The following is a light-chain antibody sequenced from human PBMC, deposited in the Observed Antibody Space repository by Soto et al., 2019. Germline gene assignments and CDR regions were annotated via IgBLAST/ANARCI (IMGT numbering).Light chain of an antibody. CDR3: HQTFSFSNS. CDR2: ASS. CDR1: QSVRTY. V-gene: IGKV1-39*01. J-gene: IGKJ2*03. Sequence: DLQMTQSPSSLSASVGDRVTINCRASQSVRTYLNWYQQRPGGAPKLLISASSSLQSGVPSRFSGSGSGTDFTLTISSLQPEDFAAYYCHQTFSFSNSFGQGTKLEIK.